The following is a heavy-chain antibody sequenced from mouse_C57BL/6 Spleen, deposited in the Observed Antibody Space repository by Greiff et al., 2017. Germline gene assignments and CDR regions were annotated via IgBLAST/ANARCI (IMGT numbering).Heavy chain of an antibody. Sequence: VKVVESGPELVKPGASVKISCKASGYAFSSSWMNWVKQRPGKGLEWIGRIYPGDGDTNYNGKFKGKATLTADKSSSTAYMQLSSLTSEDSAVYFCVYYGSSVDYWGQGTTLTVSS. D-gene: IGHD1-1*01. V-gene: IGHV1-82*01. CDR3: VYYGSSVDY. J-gene: IGHJ2*01. CDR2: IYPGDGDT. CDR1: GYAFSSSW.